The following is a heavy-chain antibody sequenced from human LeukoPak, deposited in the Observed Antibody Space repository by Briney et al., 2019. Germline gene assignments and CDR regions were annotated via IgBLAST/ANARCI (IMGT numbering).Heavy chain of an antibody. Sequence: SETLSLTCTVSGGSISSYYWSWIRQPPGKGLEWIGYIYYSGSTNYNPSLKSRVTISVDTSKNQFSLKLSSVTAADTAVYYCARDREADFWSGSDAFDIWGQGTMVTVSS. J-gene: IGHJ3*02. CDR3: ARDREADFWSGSDAFDI. V-gene: IGHV4-59*01. D-gene: IGHD3-3*01. CDR1: GGSISSYY. CDR2: IYYSGST.